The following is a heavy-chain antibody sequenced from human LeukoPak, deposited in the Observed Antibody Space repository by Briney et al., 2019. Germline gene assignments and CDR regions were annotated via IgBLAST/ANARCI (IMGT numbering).Heavy chain of an antibody. J-gene: IGHJ5*02. V-gene: IGHV1-2*02. CDR2: INPNSGGT. Sequence: ASVKVSCKAPGYTFTGYYMHWVRQAPGQGLEWMGWINPNSGGTNYAQKFQGRVTMTRDTSISTAYMELSRLRSDDTAVYYCARDLFRYCSSTSCSHRWFDPWGQGTLVTVSS. CDR3: ARDLFRYCSSTSCSHRWFDP. D-gene: IGHD2-2*01. CDR1: GYTFTGYY.